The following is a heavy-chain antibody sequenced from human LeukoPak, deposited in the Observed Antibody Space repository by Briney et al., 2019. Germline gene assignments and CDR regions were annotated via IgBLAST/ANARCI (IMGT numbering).Heavy chain of an antibody. CDR1: GFTFSSYS. J-gene: IGHJ4*02. V-gene: IGHV3-21*01. CDR3: ARDIVGLRFDY. Sequence: GGSLRLSCAASGFTFSSYSMNWVRQAPGKGLEWVSSISSSSSYIYYADSVKGRFTISRDNAKNSLYLQMNSLRAEDTAGYYCARDIVGLRFDYWGQGTLVTVSS. D-gene: IGHD5-12*01. CDR2: ISSSSSYI.